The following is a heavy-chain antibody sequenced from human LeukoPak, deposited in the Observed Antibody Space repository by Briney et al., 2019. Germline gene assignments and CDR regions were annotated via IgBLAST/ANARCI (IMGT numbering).Heavy chain of an antibody. CDR3: ASSSLTGTTRYYFDY. CDR1: GGSISSGSYY. J-gene: IGHJ4*02. D-gene: IGHD1-7*01. Sequence: SQTLSLTCTVSGGSISSGSYYWSWIRQPAGKGLEWIGRIYTSGSTNYNPSLKSRVTISVDTSKNQFSLKLSSVTAADRAVYYCASSSLTGTTRYYFDYWGQGTLVTVSS. CDR2: IYTSGST. V-gene: IGHV4-61*02.